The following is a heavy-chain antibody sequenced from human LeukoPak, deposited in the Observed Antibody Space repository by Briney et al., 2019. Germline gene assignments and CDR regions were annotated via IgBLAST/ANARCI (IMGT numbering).Heavy chain of an antibody. CDR1: GFTFSSYS. J-gene: IGHJ4*02. V-gene: IGHV3-48*01. CDR3: ARGGGWELPHFDY. CDR2: ISSSSSTI. Sequence: GRSLRLSCAASGFTFSSYSMNWVRQAPGKGLEWVSYISSSSSTIYYADSVKGRFTISRDNAKNSLYLQMNSLRAEDTAVYYCARGGGWELPHFDYWGQGTLVTVSS. D-gene: IGHD1-26*01.